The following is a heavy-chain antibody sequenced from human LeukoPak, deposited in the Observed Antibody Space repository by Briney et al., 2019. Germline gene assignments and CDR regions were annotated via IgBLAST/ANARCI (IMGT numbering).Heavy chain of an antibody. J-gene: IGHJ4*02. Sequence: PGGSLRLSCAASGFTFSSYAMSSVRQAPGKGLEWVSAISGSGGSTYYADSVKGRFTISRDNSKSTLYLQMNSLRAEDTAVYYCAKDISKAVAGRGYYLDYWGQGTLVTVSS. CDR1: GFTFSSYA. D-gene: IGHD6-19*01. CDR3: AKDISKAVAGRGYYLDY. V-gene: IGHV3-23*01. CDR2: ISGSGGST.